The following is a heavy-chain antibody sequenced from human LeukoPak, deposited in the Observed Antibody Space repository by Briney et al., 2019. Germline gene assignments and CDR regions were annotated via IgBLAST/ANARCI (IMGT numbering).Heavy chain of an antibody. V-gene: IGHV3-48*02. CDR2: ISSSSSTI. D-gene: IGHD1-26*01. CDR3: ARGGSGRSQWTFDY. J-gene: IGHJ4*02. Sequence: PGGSLRLSCAASGFTFSTYSMNWVRQAPGKGLEWVSYISSSSSTIYYADSVKGRLTISRDNAKNSLYLQMNSLRDEDTAVYFCARGGSGRSQWTFDYWGQGTQVTVSS. CDR1: GFTFSTYS.